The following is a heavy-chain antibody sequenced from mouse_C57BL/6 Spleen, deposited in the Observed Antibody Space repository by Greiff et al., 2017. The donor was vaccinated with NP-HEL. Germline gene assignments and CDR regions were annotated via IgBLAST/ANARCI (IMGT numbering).Heavy chain of an antibody. CDR2: IYPRSGNT. J-gene: IGHJ3*01. D-gene: IGHD2-4*01. Sequence: QVQLQQSGAELARPGASVKLSCKASGYTFTSYGISWVKQRTGQGLEWIGEIYPRSGNTYYNEKFKGKATLTADKSSSTAYMELRSLTSEDSAVYFCARRGYDYVDSAYWGQGTLVTVSA. V-gene: IGHV1-81*01. CDR3: ARRGYDYVDSAY. CDR1: GYTFTSYG.